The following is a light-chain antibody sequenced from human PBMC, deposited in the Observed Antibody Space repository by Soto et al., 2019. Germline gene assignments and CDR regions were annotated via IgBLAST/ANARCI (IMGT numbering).Light chain of an antibody. CDR1: QSLLDSDDGNTY. V-gene: IGKV2-40*01. CDR3: MQRIEFPLT. CDR2: TLS. J-gene: IGKJ4*01. Sequence: DIVMTQTPLSLPVTPGEPASISCRSSQSLLDSDDGNTYLDWYLQKPGQSPQLLIYTLSYRASGDPDRCSGSGSGTDFTLKISRVEAEDVGVYYCMQRIEFPLTFGGGTKVEIK.